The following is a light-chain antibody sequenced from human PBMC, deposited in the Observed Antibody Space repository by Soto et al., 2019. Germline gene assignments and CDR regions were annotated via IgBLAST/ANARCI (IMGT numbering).Light chain of an antibody. J-gene: IGKJ1*01. CDR1: ESVSSH. CDR2: DSS. CDR3: QQYGSSGT. Sequence: EIVMTQSPATLSVSPGERATLSCRASESVSSHLAWYQQKPGQAPRLLIYDSSTRATGIPDRFSGSGSGTDFTLTISRLEPEDFAVYYCQQYGSSGTFGQGTKVEIK. V-gene: IGKV3-20*01.